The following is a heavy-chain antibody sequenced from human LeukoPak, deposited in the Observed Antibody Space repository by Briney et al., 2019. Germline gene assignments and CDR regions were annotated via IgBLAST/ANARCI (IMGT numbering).Heavy chain of an antibody. D-gene: IGHD1-26*01. CDR2: IYHSGST. CDR1: GGSISSGGYS. CDR3: ARGTGIVGATPFDY. V-gene: IGHV4-30-2*01. Sequence: PSETLSLTCAVSGGSISSGGYSWSWIRQLPGKGLEWIGYIYHSGSTYYNPSLKSRVTISVDRSKNQFSLKLSSVTAADTAVYYCARGTGIVGATPFDYWGQGTLVTVSS. J-gene: IGHJ4*02.